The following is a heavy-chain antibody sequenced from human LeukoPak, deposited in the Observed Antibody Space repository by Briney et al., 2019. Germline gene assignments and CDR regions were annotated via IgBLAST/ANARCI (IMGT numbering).Heavy chain of an antibody. J-gene: IGHJ5*02. Sequence: GASVKVSCKASGYTFTSYGISWVRQAPGQGLEWMGWISAYNGNTNYAQKLQGRVTMTTDTSTSTAYMELRSLRSDDTAVYYCARAIYGDYVDWFDPWAREPWSPSPQ. D-gene: IGHD4-17*01. CDR1: GYTFTSYG. CDR2: ISAYNGNT. CDR3: ARAIYGDYVDWFDP. V-gene: IGHV1-18*01.